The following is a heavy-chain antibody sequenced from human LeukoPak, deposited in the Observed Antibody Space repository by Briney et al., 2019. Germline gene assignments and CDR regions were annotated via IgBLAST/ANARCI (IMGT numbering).Heavy chain of an antibody. CDR1: GFTFSSYA. CDR3: ANVVVVITTGY. Sequence: GGSLRLSCAASGFTFSSYAMSWVRQAPGKGLEWVSAISGSGGSTYYADSVKGRFTISRDNSKNTLYLQMNSLRAEDTALYYCANVVVVITTGYWGQGTLVTVSS. J-gene: IGHJ4*02. CDR2: ISGSGGST. V-gene: IGHV3-23*01. D-gene: IGHD3-22*01.